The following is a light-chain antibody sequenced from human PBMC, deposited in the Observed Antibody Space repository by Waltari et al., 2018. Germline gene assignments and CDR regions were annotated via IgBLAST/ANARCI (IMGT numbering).Light chain of an antibody. J-gene: IGLJ1*01. V-gene: IGLV3-21*04. CDR2: YDR. CDR3: HVWHPHVDPGV. CDR1: NVGTYR. Sequence: SYVVTQPPSVSVAAGETATITSRGENVGTYRVAWYQQKAGQAPVLVIFYDRDRPSGIPDRFSGSNSGNTATLTISRVEAGDEARYYCHVWHPHVDPGVFGTGTEVTVL.